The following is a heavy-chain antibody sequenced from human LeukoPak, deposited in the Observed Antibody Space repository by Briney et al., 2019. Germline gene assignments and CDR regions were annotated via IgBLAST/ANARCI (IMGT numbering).Heavy chain of an antibody. Sequence: PGGALRLSCVASGFAFSSYEMNWVRQPPGKGREWISYISGSVSTKYYADSVKGRFTISRDNAKNTLDLEMNSLRGEDTAVYYCATDDVAGDNFDSWGQGTLVTVSS. CDR2: ISGSVSTK. CDR1: GFAFSSYE. CDR3: ATDDVAGDNFDS. J-gene: IGHJ4*02. V-gene: IGHV3-48*03. D-gene: IGHD6-19*01.